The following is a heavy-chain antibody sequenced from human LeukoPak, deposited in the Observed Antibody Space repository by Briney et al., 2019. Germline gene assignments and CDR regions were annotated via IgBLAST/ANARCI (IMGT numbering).Heavy chain of an antibody. CDR2: IKQDGSEK. D-gene: IGHD3-9*01. V-gene: IGHV3-7*01. CDR3: ARQHRYFDWLLYXGTKYYFDY. CDR1: GFTFSSYW. J-gene: IGHJ4*02. Sequence: GGSLRLSCAASGFTFSSYWMSWVRQAPVKGLEWVANIKQDGSEKYYVDSVKGRFTISRDNAKNSLYLQMNSLRAEDTAVYYCARQHRYFDWLLYXGTKYYFDYWGQGTLVTVSS.